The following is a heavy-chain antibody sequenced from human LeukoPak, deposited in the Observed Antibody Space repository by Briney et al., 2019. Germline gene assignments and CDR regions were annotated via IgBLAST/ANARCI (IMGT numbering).Heavy chain of an antibody. CDR2: IYTSGST. D-gene: IGHD1-20*01. V-gene: IGHV4-4*07. CDR1: GGSISSYY. CDR3: ARESPQSNNWNDGLDP. Sequence: PSETLSLTCTVSGGSISSYYRSWIRQPAGKGLEWIGRIYTSGSTNYNPSLKSRVTMSVDTSKNQFSLKLSSVTAADTAVYYCARESPQSNNWNDGLDPWGQGTLVTVSS. J-gene: IGHJ5*02.